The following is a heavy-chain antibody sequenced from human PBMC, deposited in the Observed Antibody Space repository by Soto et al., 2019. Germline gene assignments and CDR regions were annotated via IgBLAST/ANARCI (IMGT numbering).Heavy chain of an antibody. CDR1: GFTFSSYA. Sequence: HPGVSLRLSCAASGFTFSSYAMSWVRQAPGKGLEWVSAISGSGGSTYYADSVKGRFTISRDNSKNTLYLQMNSLRAEDTAVYYCAKDLSGYNPRYYFDYWGQGTLVTVSS. CDR3: AKDLSGYNPRYYFDY. J-gene: IGHJ4*02. D-gene: IGHD5-12*01. V-gene: IGHV3-23*01. CDR2: ISGSGGST.